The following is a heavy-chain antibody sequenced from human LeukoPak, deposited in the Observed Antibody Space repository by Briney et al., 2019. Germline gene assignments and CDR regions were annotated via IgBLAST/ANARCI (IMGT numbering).Heavy chain of an antibody. Sequence: ASVKVSCKASGYTFTSYGISWVRQAAGQGLEWMGWISAYNGNTNYAQKLQGRVTMTTDTSTSTAYMELRRLRSDDTAVYYCARDSRSMVRGGIIEEWEQYFYYGMDVWGQGTTVTVPS. CDR1: GYTFTSYG. J-gene: IGHJ6*02. V-gene: IGHV1-18*01. D-gene: IGHD3-10*01. CDR2: ISAYNGNT. CDR3: ARDSRSMVRGGIIEEWEQYFYYGMDV.